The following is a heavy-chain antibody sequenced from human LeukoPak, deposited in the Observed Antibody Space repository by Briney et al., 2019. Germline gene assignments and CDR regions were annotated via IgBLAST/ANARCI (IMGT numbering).Heavy chain of an antibody. V-gene: IGHV3-21*04. CDR3: ANLHGDYRDY. D-gene: IGHD4-17*01. Sequence: PGGSLRLSCAASGFTFSSYSMNWVRQAPGKGLEWVSSISSSSSYIYYADSVKGRFTISRENAKNSLYLQMNSLRAEDTALYYCANLHGDYRDYWGQGTLVTVSS. CDR1: GFTFSSYS. J-gene: IGHJ4*02. CDR2: ISSSSSYI.